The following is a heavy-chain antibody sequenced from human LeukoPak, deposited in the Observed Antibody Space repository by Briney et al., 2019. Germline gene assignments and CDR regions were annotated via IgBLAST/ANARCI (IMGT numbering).Heavy chain of an antibody. CDR1: GYTFTSYG. V-gene: IGHV1-18*01. CDR3: ARDSMTTVTTWHY. J-gene: IGHJ4*02. D-gene: IGHD4-17*01. Sequence: GASVTLSCKSSGYTFTSYGISWVRQAPGQGLEWMGWISAYNGNTNYAQKLQGRVTMTTDTSTSTAYMELRSLRSDDTAVYYCARDSMTTVTTWHYWGQGTLVTVSS. CDR2: ISAYNGNT.